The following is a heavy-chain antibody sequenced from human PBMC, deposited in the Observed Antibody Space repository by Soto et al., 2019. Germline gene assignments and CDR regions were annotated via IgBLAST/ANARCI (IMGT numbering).Heavy chain of an antibody. V-gene: IGHV4-59*08. CDR2: IYYSGST. Sequence: SETLSLTCTVSGGSISSYYWSWIRQPPGKGLEWIGYIYYSGSTNYNPSLKSRVTISVDTSKNQFSLKLSSVTAADTAVYYCARQVRGFGPPYYYMDVWGKGTTVTVSS. J-gene: IGHJ6*03. D-gene: IGHD3-16*01. CDR3: ARQVRGFGPPYYYMDV. CDR1: GGSISSYY.